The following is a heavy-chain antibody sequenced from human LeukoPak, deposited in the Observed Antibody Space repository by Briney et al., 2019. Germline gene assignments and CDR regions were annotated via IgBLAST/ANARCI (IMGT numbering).Heavy chain of an antibody. J-gene: IGHJ3*02. D-gene: IGHD2-8*01. CDR3: ARPRATYCTNGICYIRDAFDI. V-gene: IGHV3-48*03. CDR2: ISSSGGTT. CDR1: GFTFSSYE. Sequence: GGSLRLSCAASGFTFSSYEMNWVRQPPGKGLEWVSYISSSGGTTYYADSVKGRFTISRDNAKNSLHLQMNSLRGEDTALYYCARPRATYCTNGICYIRDAFDIWGQGTMVTVSS.